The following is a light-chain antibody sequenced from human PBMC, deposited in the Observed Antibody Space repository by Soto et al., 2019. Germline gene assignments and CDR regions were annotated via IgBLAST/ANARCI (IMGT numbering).Light chain of an antibody. J-gene: IGKJ5*01. V-gene: IGKV3D-20*02. CDR1: QTVSNNY. Sequence: EIVLTRSPGTLSLSPGDRATLSCRASQTVSNNYLAWCQQKPGQAPRLLIYGASTRATSIPARFSGSGSGTDFTLTISSLEPGDFAVYYCQQRNDWQVTFGQGTRLEIK. CDR2: GAS. CDR3: QQRNDWQVT.